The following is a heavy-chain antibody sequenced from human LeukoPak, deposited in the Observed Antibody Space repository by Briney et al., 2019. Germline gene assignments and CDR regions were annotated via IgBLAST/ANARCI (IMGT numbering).Heavy chain of an antibody. CDR1: GFTVSNNY. CDR3: ARAGYTSSNFGY. J-gene: IGHJ4*02. Sequence: GGSLRLSCAASGFTVSNNYMSWVRQAPGKGLEWVSIIYSGGNTYYADSVKGRFTISRDNSKNTLYLQMNSLRTDDTAVYFRARAGYTSSNFGYWGQGTLVTVSS. D-gene: IGHD6-13*01. V-gene: IGHV3-66*02. CDR2: IYSGGNT.